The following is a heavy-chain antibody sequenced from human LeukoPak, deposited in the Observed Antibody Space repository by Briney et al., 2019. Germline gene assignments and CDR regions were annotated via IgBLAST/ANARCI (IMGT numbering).Heavy chain of an antibody. CDR1: GFTFSSYA. Sequence: VRLGGSLRLSCAASGFTFSSYAMSWVRQAPGKGLEWVSAISGSGGSTYYADSVKGRFTISRDNSKNTLYLQMNSLRAEDTAVYYCAKGEQLVQFPFDYWGQGALVTVSS. CDR3: AKGEQLVQFPFDY. J-gene: IGHJ4*02. CDR2: ISGSGGST. V-gene: IGHV3-23*01. D-gene: IGHD6-13*01.